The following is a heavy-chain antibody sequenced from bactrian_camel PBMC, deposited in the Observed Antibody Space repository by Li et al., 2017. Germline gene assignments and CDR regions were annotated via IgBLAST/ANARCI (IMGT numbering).Heavy chain of an antibody. V-gene: IGHV3S45*01. D-gene: IGHD6*01. CDR1: GHSRGSNC. J-gene: IGHJ6*01. CDR2: IRRDGGET. Sequence: HVQLVESGGGSVQAGGSLRLSCKVSGHSRGSNCVGWYRLPPGRAPAEREGIAAIRRDGGETWYAASVKGRFTISRDSAKNTVYLQSNSLKTEDTAMYYCAKALTYGGIWWDFGSWGQGTQVTVS. CDR3: AKALTYGGIWWDFGS.